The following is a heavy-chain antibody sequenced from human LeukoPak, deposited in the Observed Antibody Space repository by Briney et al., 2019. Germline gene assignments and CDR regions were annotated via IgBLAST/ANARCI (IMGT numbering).Heavy chain of an antibody. CDR3: ARGGYSFDY. CDR1: GFTFNNYG. Sequence: GGSLRLSCVASGFTFNNYGMHWVRQAPGKGLEWVARLHPDGSERNYVGSVEGRFTVSGDNAKSSLYLQMNSLRVEDTAVYYCARGGYSFDYLGQGTLVTVSS. V-gene: IGHV3-7*01. J-gene: IGHJ4*02. D-gene: IGHD5-12*01. CDR2: LHPDGSER.